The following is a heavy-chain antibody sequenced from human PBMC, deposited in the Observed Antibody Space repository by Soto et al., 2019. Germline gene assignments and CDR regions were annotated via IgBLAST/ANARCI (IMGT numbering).Heavy chain of an antibody. J-gene: IGHJ5*02. Sequence: PSETLSLTCTVSGVSISSYYWSWIRQPPGKGLEWIGYIYYTGSTIYNPSLKSRVSISIDTSKSQFSLRLSSVTAADTAVYYCASVDPAIVSASAWGQGILVTVSP. CDR1: GVSISSYY. D-gene: IGHD5-18*01. CDR2: IYYTGST. V-gene: IGHV4-59*01. CDR3: ASVDPAIVSASA.